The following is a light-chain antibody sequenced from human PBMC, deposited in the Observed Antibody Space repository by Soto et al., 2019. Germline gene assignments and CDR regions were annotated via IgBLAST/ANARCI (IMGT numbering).Light chain of an antibody. V-gene: IGLV2-14*01. J-gene: IGLJ1*01. CDR1: SSDIGAYDY. CDR3: SSYTSSSTVGV. CDR2: EVS. Sequence: QFVLTQPAPLSGSPGQSIPVSFTGTSSDIGAYDYVSWYQQHPGKAPKVIISEVSKRPSGVSHRFSGSKSGNTASLTISGLQAEDEADYYCSSYTSSSTVGVFGTGTKVTVL.